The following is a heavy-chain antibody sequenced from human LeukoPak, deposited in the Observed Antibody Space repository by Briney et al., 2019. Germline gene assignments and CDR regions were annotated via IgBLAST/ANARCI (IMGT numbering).Heavy chain of an antibody. CDR1: GFTFSSYS. CDR2: ISSSSNYI. CDR3: ARERYWYFDL. Sequence: GGSLRLSCAASGFTFSSYSMNWVRQAPGKGLEWVSSISSSSNYIYYADSVKGRFTISRDNAKNSLYLQMNSLRADDTALYYCARERYWYFDLWGRGTLVTVSS. V-gene: IGHV3-21*01. J-gene: IGHJ2*01.